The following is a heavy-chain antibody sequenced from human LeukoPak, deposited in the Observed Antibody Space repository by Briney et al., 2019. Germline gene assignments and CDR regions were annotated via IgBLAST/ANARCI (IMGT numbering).Heavy chain of an antibody. CDR3: ARDYYDSSSSPFDY. V-gene: IGHV3-48*01. D-gene: IGHD3-22*01. CDR2: ISSTTTTI. Sequence: GGSLRLSCAASGVTFRGYIMNWVRQAPGKGLEWGSYISSTTTTIYYADSVKGRFTSSRDNANNSLYLQMHSLRAEDTAVYYCARDYYDSSSSPFDYWGQGTLVTVSS. J-gene: IGHJ4*02. CDR1: GVTFRGYI.